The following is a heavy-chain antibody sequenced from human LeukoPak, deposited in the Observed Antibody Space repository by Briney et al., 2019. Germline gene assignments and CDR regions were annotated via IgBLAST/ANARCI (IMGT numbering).Heavy chain of an antibody. Sequence: SETLSLTCAVYGGSFSGYYWSWIRQPPGKGLEWIGEINHSGSTHYNPSLKSRVTISVDTSKNQFALKLSSVTAADAAVYYRARVGRQQIGCWGQGTLVTVSS. D-gene: IGHD6-13*01. CDR3: ARVGRQQIGC. V-gene: IGHV4-34*01. J-gene: IGHJ4*02. CDR2: INHSGST. CDR1: GGSFSGYY.